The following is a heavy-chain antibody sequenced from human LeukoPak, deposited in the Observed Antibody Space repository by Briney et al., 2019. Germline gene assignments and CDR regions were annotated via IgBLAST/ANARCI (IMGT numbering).Heavy chain of an antibody. CDR3: AKPGEQWLVLDY. V-gene: IGHV3-23*01. CDR2: ISGSGGST. Sequence: GGSLRLSCAASGFTFSSYAMSWVRQAPGKGLEWPSAISGSGGSTYYADSVKGRFTISRDNSKNTLYLQMNSLRAEDTAVYYCAKPGEQWLVLDYWGQGTLVTVSS. D-gene: IGHD6-19*01. CDR1: GFTFSSYA. J-gene: IGHJ4*02.